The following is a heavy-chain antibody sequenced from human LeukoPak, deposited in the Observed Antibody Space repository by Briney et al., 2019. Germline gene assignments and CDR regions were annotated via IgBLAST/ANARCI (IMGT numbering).Heavy chain of an antibody. CDR1: GFTFDDYT. CDR2: ISWDGGST. V-gene: IGHV3-43*01. D-gene: IGHD5-18*01. CDR3: AKEGPGGYSYGPIDY. J-gene: IGHJ4*02. Sequence: GGSLRLSCAASGFTFDDYTMHWVRQAPGKGLEWVSLISWDGGSTYYADSVKGRFTISRDNSKNSLYLQMNSLRTEDTALYYCAKEGPGGYSYGPIDYWGQGTLVTVSS.